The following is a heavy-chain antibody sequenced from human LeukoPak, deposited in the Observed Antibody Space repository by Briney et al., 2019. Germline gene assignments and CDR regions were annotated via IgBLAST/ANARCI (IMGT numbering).Heavy chain of an antibody. CDR2: INHSGST. CDR1: GGSFSGYH. CDR3: AGRQRYYDFWSGHPNAFDI. V-gene: IGHV4-34*01. Sequence: SETLSLTCAVYGGSFSGYHWSWVRQPPGAGLEWIGEINHSGSTNYNPSLKSRVTISVDTSRNQSSLHLNSVTAADTAVYYCAGRQRYYDFWSGHPNAFDIWGQGTMVTVSS. J-gene: IGHJ3*02. D-gene: IGHD3-3*01.